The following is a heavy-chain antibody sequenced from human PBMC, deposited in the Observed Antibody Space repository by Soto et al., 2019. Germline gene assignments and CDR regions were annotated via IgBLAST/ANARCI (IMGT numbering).Heavy chain of an antibody. V-gene: IGHV3-15*01. CDR1: GFTLRNAG. CDR2: IKSKTDGGTT. Sequence: PGGSRRLSCPASGFTLRNAGMSWVRQAPGKGLEWVGRIKSKTDGGTTDYAAPVKGRFTISRDDSKNTLYLQMNSLKTEDTAVYYCTPGGAARPGGDYWGQGTLVTVSS. J-gene: IGHJ4*02. CDR3: TPGGAARPGGDY. D-gene: IGHD6-6*01.